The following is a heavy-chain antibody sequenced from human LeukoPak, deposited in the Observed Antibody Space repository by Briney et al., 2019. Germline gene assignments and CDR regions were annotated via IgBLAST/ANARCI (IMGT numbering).Heavy chain of an antibody. CDR1: RCSISSYY. J-gene: IGHJ4*02. CDR3: ASSGSSGRIYY. D-gene: IGHD3-10*01. Sequence: SETLSLTCTVSRCSISSYYWSWIRQPPGKGLEWIGYIHYSESTNYNPSLKSRVAISTDTSKNQISLKLNSVTAADTAVYYCASSGSSGRIYYWGQGTLVTVSS. CDR2: IHYSEST. V-gene: IGHV4-59*01.